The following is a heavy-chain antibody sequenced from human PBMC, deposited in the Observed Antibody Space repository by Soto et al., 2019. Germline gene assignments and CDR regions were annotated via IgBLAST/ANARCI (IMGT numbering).Heavy chain of an antibody. J-gene: IGHJ6*02. CDR2: ISAYNGNT. V-gene: IGHV1-18*04. Sequence: ASVKVSCKASGYTFTSYGISWVRQAPGQGLEWMGWISAYNGNTNYAQKLQGRVTMTTDTSTSTAYMELRSLRSDDTAVYYCARDNPQLPRAPPANFDWSFHFYYYGMDVWGQGTTVTVSS. D-gene: IGHD3-9*01. CDR3: ARDNPQLPRAPPANFDWSFHFYYYGMDV. CDR1: GYTFTSYG.